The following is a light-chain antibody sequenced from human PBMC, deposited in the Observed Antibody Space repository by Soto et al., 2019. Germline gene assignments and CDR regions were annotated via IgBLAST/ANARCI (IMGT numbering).Light chain of an antibody. CDR3: QQSYSTPPGFT. V-gene: IGKV1-39*01. J-gene: IGKJ3*01. CDR2: AAS. CDR1: QSISSY. Sequence: DIQMTRSPSSLSASVGDRVTITCRASQSISSYLNWYQQKPGKAPKLLIYAASSLQSGVPSRFSGSGSGTDFTLTISSLQPEDFATYYCQQSYSTPPGFTFGPGTKVDIK.